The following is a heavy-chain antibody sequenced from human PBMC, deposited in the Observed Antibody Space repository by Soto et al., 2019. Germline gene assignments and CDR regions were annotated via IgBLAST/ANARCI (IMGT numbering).Heavy chain of an antibody. J-gene: IGHJ6*02. CDR1: GGSISGINW. D-gene: IGHD3-10*01. CDR2: IYHSGST. V-gene: IGHV4-4*02. Sequence: QVQLQESGPGLVKPSGTLSLTCAVSGGSISGINWWYWVRQPPGKGLEWIGEIYHSGSTHYNPSLKSRVPMSVDNSKNQFSLNLNSVTAADTAVYYCARFGGGINVWGQGTTVTVSS. CDR3: ARFGGGINV.